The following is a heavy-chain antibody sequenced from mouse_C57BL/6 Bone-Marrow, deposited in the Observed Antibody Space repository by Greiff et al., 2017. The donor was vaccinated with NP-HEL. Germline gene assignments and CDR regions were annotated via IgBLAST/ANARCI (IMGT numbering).Heavy chain of an antibody. V-gene: IGHV2-9-1*01. CDR1: GFSLTSYA. D-gene: IGHD1-1*01. CDR2: IWTGGGT. Sequence: QVQLKESGPGLVAPSQSLSITCTVSGFSLTSYAISWVRQPPGKGLEWLGVIWTGGGTNYNSALKSRLSISKDNSKSQVFLKMNSLQTDDTGRYYCARKPHYYGSSYHHWYVDVWGTGTTVTVSS. CDR3: ARKPHYYGSSYHHWYVDV. J-gene: IGHJ1*03.